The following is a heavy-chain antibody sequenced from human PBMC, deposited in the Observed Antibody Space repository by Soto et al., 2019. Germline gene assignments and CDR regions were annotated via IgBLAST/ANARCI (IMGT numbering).Heavy chain of an antibody. CDR2: ISWDGGST. D-gene: IGHD2-15*01. CDR3: AKDKGCSGGSCYFNYYYYGMDV. V-gene: IGHV3-43*01. J-gene: IGHJ6*02. Sequence: GGSLRLSCAASGFTLDDYTMHWVRQAPGKGLEWVSLISWDGGSTYYADSVKGRFTISRDNSKNSLYLQMNSLRTEDTALYYCAKDKGCSGGSCYFNYYYYGMDVWGQGTTVTVSS. CDR1: GFTLDDYT.